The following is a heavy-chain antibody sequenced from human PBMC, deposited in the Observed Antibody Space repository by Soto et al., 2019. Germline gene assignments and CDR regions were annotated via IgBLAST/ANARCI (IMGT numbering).Heavy chain of an antibody. J-gene: IGHJ5*02. CDR1: GGSISSGGYY. Sequence: QVQLQESGPGLVKPSQTLSLTCTVSGGSISSGGYYWNGIRQHPGKGLEWIGYIYYSGSTYYNPSLIRGVTLSVHTSRNQFSARLSSLTAAMTVVYYCARSVFPWGQETLVSVSS. V-gene: IGHV4-31*03. CDR2: IYYSGST. CDR3: ARSVFP.